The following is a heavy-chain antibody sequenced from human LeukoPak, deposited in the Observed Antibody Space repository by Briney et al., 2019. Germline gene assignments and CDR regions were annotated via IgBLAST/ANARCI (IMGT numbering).Heavy chain of an antibody. V-gene: IGHV1-69*13. CDR1: GYTFTGYY. J-gene: IGHJ5*02. CDR2: IIPIFGTA. D-gene: IGHD6-13*01. Sequence: ASVKVSCKASGYTFTGYYMHWVRQAPGQGLEWMGGIIPIFGTANYAQKFQGRVTITADESTSTAYMELSSLRSEDTAVYYCALHSSSWTYNWFDPWGQGTLVTVSS. CDR3: ALHSSSWTYNWFDP.